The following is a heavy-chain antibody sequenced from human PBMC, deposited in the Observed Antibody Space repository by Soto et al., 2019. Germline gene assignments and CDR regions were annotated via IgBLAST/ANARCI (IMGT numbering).Heavy chain of an antibody. CDR2: IYYSGST. CDR3: ARGVSTYYYDSSGYSHFDY. D-gene: IGHD3-22*01. Sequence: PSETLSLTCTVSGGSISSYYWSWIRQPPGKGLEWIGYIYYSGSTNYNPSLKSRVTISVDTSKNQFSLKLSSVTAADTAVYYCARGVSTYYYDSSGYSHFDYWGQGTLVTVSS. J-gene: IGHJ4*02. CDR1: GGSISSYY. V-gene: IGHV4-59*01.